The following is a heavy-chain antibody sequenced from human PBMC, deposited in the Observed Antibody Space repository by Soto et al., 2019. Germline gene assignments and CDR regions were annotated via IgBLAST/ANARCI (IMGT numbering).Heavy chain of an antibody. Sequence: PGGSLRLSCVGSGFTFSSHWMTWVRQSAGKGPEWVANIKQDGIEKQYLDSVKDRFVISRDNAKNSLFLQMSSLRAEDTAVYYCASRPCDGTYYAVFDYWGQGALATVSS. CDR1: GFTFSSHW. J-gene: IGHJ4*02. CDR3: ASRPCDGTYYAVFDY. V-gene: IGHV3-7*03. CDR2: IKQDGIEK. D-gene: IGHD3-3*01.